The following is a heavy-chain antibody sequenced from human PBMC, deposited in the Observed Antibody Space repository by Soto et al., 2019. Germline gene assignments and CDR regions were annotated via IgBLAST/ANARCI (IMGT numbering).Heavy chain of an antibody. J-gene: IGHJ4*02. V-gene: IGHV3-7*03. D-gene: IGHD6-19*01. Sequence: GGSLRLSCAASGFTFSRYWMTWVRQAPGKGLEWVANIKQDGSEIYYVDSVKGRFTISRDNSKNTLYLQMNSLRAEDTAVYYWAKGEQWLGLCDYWGQGTLVTVS. CDR2: IKQDGSEI. CDR3: AKGEQWLGLCDY. CDR1: GFTFSRYW.